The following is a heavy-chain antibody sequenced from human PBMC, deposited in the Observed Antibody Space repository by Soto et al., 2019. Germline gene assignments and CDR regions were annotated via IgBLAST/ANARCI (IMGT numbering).Heavy chain of an antibody. Sequence: PGGSLRLSCAASGFSFSSHVMSWVRQAPGKGLEWVSSISGSGGGTYYADSVKGRFIISRDNSKNTLDLQMNSLRVEDTAVYYCVRDHSGLKDFDYWGQGTLVTVSS. V-gene: IGHV3-23*01. CDR3: VRDHSGLKDFDY. J-gene: IGHJ4*02. CDR2: ISGSGGGT. CDR1: GFSFSSHV. D-gene: IGHD1-1*01.